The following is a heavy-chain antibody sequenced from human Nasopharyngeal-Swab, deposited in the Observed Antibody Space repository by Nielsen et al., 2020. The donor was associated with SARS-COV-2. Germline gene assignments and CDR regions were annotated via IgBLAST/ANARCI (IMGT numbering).Heavy chain of an antibody. CDR2: IIPIFGTA. CDR3: ARDLMRNIAAAGMVY. J-gene: IGHJ4*02. Sequence: SVKVSCKASGGTFSSYAISWVRQAPGQGLEWMGGIIPIFGTANYAQKFQGRVTITADESTSTAYMELSSLRSEDTAVYYCARDLMRNIAAAGMVYWGQGTLVTASS. CDR1: GGTFSSYA. D-gene: IGHD6-13*01. V-gene: IGHV1-69*13.